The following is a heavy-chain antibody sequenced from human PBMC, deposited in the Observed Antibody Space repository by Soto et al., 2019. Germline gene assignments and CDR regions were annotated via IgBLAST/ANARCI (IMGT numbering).Heavy chain of an antibody. J-gene: IGHJ6*02. Sequence: GRSLRLSCAASGFTVSSNYMSWVRQAPGKGLEWVSVIYSGGSTYYADSVKGRFTISRDNSKNTLYLQMNSLRAEDTAVYYCARDLGYNWNYYYGMDVWGQGTTVTVSS. D-gene: IGHD1-20*01. CDR3: ARDLGYNWNYYYGMDV. V-gene: IGHV3-66*01. CDR2: IYSGGST. CDR1: GFTVSSNY.